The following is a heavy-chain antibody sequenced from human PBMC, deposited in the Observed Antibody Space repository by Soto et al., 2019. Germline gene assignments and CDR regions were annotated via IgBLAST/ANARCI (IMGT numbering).Heavy chain of an antibody. V-gene: IGHV3-43*01. D-gene: IGHD3-10*01. J-gene: IGHJ4*02. CDR1: GFTFDDYT. Sequence: GGSLRLSCAASGFTFDDYTMHWVRQAPGKGLEWVSLISWDGGSTYYADSVKGRFTISRDNSKNSLYLQMNSLRTEDTALYYCAKGRLWSDRGIYYFDYWGQGTLVTVSS. CDR3: AKGRLWSDRGIYYFDY. CDR2: ISWDGGST.